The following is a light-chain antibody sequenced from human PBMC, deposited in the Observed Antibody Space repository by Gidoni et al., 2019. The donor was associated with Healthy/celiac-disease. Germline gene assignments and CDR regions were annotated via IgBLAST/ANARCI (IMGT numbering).Light chain of an antibody. CDR3: QQRSSWPPRFT. CDR2: AAS. V-gene: IGKV3-11*01. Sequence: VLTQSPATLSLSPGERATRSCRASQSVSSYLAWYQHRPGQAPRLLIYAASNSATGIPARFSGSGSGTDFTLTISSLGPEDFAVYFCQQRSSWPPRFTFGPXTKVDIK. CDR1: QSVSSY. J-gene: IGKJ3*01.